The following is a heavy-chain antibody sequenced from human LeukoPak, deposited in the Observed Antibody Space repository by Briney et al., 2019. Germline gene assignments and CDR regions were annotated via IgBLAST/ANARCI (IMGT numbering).Heavy chain of an antibody. D-gene: IGHD3-10*01. V-gene: IGHV3-53*01. CDR1: GFTVSTNY. J-gene: IGHJ3*01. CDR2: IYSGRST. Sequence: PGGSLRLSCAASGFTVSTNYMSWVRQAPGKGLEWVSVIYSGRSTYYADSVKGRFNITRDNSRNTLYLQMNSLRADDTAVYYCARDSPYYYGSGLWGQGTMVTVSS. CDR3: ARDSPYYYGSGL.